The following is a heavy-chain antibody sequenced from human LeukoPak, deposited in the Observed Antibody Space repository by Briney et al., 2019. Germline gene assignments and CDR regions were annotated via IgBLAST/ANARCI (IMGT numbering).Heavy chain of an antibody. V-gene: IGHV3-21*01. CDR2: ISSSSSYI. J-gene: IGHJ1*01. Sequence: KPGGSLRLSCAASGFTFSSYSMNWVRQAPGKGLEWVSSISSSSSYIYYADSVKGRFTISRDNAKNSLYLQMNSLRAEDTAVYYCARDRATMYYYDSSGYQHWGQGTLVTVSS. D-gene: IGHD3-22*01. CDR3: ARDRATMYYYDSSGYQH. CDR1: GFTFSSYS.